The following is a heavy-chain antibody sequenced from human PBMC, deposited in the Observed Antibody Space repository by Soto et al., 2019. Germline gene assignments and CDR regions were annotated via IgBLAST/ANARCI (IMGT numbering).Heavy chain of an antibody. CDR1: GFTFSSYA. J-gene: IGHJ4*02. Sequence: QVQLVESGGGVVQPGRSLRLSCAASGFTFSSYAMHWVRQAPGKGLEWVAVISYDGSNKYYADSVKGRFTISRHNSKNTLYLQMNSLRAEDTAVYYCARDRGRWELKYYFDYWGQGTLVTVSS. D-gene: IGHD1-26*01. V-gene: IGHV3-30-3*01. CDR2: ISYDGSNK. CDR3: ARDRGRWELKYYFDY.